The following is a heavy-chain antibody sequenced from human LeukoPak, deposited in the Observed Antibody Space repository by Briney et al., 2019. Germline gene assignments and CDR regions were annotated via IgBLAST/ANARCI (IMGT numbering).Heavy chain of an antibody. Sequence: GGSLRLSCAASGFTFSSYAMNCVRQAPGKGLEWDSAISGSGDSTYYADSVKGRFTISRDNSKNSLYLQMNSLRAEDTAVCYCAKGTGYYYYYAMDVWGQGTTVTVSS. V-gene: IGHV3-23*01. CDR1: GFTFSSYA. CDR3: AKGTGYYYYYAMDV. D-gene: IGHD3/OR15-3a*01. CDR2: ISGSGDST. J-gene: IGHJ6*02.